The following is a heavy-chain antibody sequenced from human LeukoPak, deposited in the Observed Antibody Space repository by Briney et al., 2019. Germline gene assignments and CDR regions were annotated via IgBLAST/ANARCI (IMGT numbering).Heavy chain of an antibody. Sequence: ASVKVSCKASGYTFTSYYMHWVRQAPGQGLEWMGIINPSGGSTGYAQKFQGRVTMTRDTSTSTVYMELSSLRSEDTAVYYCARERYNWKANGNFDYWGQGTLVTVSS. CDR2: INPSGGST. J-gene: IGHJ4*02. D-gene: IGHD1-1*01. CDR3: ARERYNWKANGNFDY. CDR1: GYTFTSYY. V-gene: IGHV1-46*03.